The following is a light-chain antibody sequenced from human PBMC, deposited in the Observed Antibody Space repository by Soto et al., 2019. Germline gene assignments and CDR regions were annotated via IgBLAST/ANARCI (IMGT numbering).Light chain of an antibody. V-gene: IGKV3-15*01. CDR3: QQYNTWPPKYT. J-gene: IGKJ2*01. CDR2: GAS. Sequence: EIVMTQSPATLSVSPGVRATLSCRASQSVKTYLAWYQQRPGQPPRLLIYGASTRATGIPARFSGSGSGTEFSLTISSLQSEDFAVYYCQQYNTWPPKYTFGQGTKLEIK. CDR1: QSVKTY.